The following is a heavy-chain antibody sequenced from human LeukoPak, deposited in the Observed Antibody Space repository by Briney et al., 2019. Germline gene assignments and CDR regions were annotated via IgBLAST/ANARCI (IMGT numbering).Heavy chain of an antibody. CDR3: AKGGERGITTSDN. Sequence: GGSVRLSCAASGFTFSSYWMSWVRKAPGRGLEWVSSISSWSSYIYDADSVKGRFTISRDNAKNSLYLQMNSLRVDDTGVYFCAKGGERGITTSDNWGQGTLVTVSS. D-gene: IGHD1-14*01. J-gene: IGHJ4*02. CDR2: ISSWSSYI. CDR1: GFTFSSYW. V-gene: IGHV3-21*06.